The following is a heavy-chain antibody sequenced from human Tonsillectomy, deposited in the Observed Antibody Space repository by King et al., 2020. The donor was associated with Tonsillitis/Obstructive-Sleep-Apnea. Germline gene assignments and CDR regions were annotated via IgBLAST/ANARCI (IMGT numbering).Heavy chain of an antibody. J-gene: IGHJ3*01. CDR1: GFTFSTYS. Sequence: VQLVESGGGVVQPGRSLRLSCAASGFTFSTYSMHWVRQAPGKGLEWVAIISYDGSGDYNADSVKGRFTISRDNSKNTLYLQMSSLRPEDTAVYYCARWWGDAFDVWGQGTMVTVSS. D-gene: IGHD2-15*01. CDR3: ARWWGDAFDV. CDR2: ISYDGSGD. V-gene: IGHV3-30*15.